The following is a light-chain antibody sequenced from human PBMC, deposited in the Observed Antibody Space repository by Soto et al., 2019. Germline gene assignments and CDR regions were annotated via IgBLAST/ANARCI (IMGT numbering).Light chain of an antibody. V-gene: IGLV2-14*01. CDR2: EVT. Sequence: QSVLTQPAAVSGSPGQSITISCTGTSSDVGGYRYVSWYQHHPGKAPKLMISEVTNRPSGVSNRFSGSKSGNTASLTISGLQAEDEADYYCSSYTTRTTLVFGTGTKVTVL. CDR3: SSYTTRTTLV. J-gene: IGLJ1*01. CDR1: SSDVGGYRY.